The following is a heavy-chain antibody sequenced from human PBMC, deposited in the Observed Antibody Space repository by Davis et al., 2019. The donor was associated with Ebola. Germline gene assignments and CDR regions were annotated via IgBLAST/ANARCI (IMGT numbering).Heavy chain of an antibody. CDR2: INHSGST. V-gene: IGHV4-34*01. CDR3: ARDSPYGAAWFDY. J-gene: IGHJ4*02. CDR1: GGSFSGYY. D-gene: IGHD4-17*01. Sequence: MPSETLSLTCAVYGGSFSGYYWSWIRQPPGKGLEWIGEINHSGSTNYNPSLKSRVTISVDTSKNQFSLKLSSVTAADTAVYYCARDSPYGAAWFDYWGQGTLVTVSS.